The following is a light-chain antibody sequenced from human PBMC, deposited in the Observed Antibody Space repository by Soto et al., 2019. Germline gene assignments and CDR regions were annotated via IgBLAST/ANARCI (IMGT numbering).Light chain of an antibody. CDR3: GAWDSSLCGVL. CDR2: DTN. V-gene: IGLV1-51*01. J-gene: IGLJ2*01. Sequence: QSVLTQPPSVSAAPGQQVTISCSGETSNIGNNYVSWYQQLPGAAPKLLIYDTNNRPSEIPDRFSGSRSGTSATLAITGLQTGDEGVYYCGAWDSSLCGVLFGGGTKLTVL. CDR1: TSNIGNNY.